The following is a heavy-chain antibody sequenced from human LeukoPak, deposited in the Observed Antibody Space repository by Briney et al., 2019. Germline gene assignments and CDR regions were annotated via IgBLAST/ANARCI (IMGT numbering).Heavy chain of an antibody. CDR3: ARGVTDYADHNWLDP. D-gene: IGHD4-17*01. CDR1: GFSVSTNF. V-gene: IGHV3-53*01. CDR2: IYSGGST. J-gene: IGHJ5*02. Sequence: GGSLRLSCAASGFSVSTNFMMNWVRHAPGKGLEWVSVIYSGGSTYYADSVKGRFSISRDNSKNTLYLQMNGLRAEDTAVYYCARGVTDYADHNWLDPWGQGTLVTVSS.